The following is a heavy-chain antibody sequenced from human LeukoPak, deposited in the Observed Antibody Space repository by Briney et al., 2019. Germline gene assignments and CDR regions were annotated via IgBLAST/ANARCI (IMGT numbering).Heavy chain of an antibody. CDR2: IWYDGSNK. D-gene: IGHD3-10*01. Sequence: GGSLRLSCAASGFTFSSYNMHWVRQAPGKGLEWVAVIWYDGSNKYYADSVKGRFTISRDNSKNTLYLQMNSLRAEDTAVYYCARSLEEVIRGVRRPRQGLVWGQGTLVTVSS. J-gene: IGHJ4*02. CDR3: ARSLEEVIRGVRRPRQGLV. CDR1: GFTFSSYN. V-gene: IGHV3-33*08.